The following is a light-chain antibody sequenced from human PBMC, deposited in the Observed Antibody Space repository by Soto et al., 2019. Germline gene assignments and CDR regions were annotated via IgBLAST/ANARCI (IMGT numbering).Light chain of an antibody. CDR3: QQYGSSPWT. Sequence: PGERATLSCRASQSVSSSYLAWYQQKPGQAPRLLIYGASRRATGIPDRFSGSGSGTDFTLTISRLEPEDIAVFYCQQYGSSPWTFGQGTKVDIK. CDR2: GAS. CDR1: QSVSSSY. J-gene: IGKJ1*01. V-gene: IGKV3-20*01.